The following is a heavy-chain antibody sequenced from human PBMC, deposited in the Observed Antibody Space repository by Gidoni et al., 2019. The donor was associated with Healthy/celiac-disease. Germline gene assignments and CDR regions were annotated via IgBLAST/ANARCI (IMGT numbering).Heavy chain of an antibody. D-gene: IGHD3-10*01. CDR3: VKDLDYYGSGGYFDY. J-gene: IGHJ4*02. Sequence: EVQLVESGGGLVQPGGSLRLSCSASGSTFSSYAMHWVRQAPGKGLEYVSAISSNGGSTYYADSVKGRFTISRDNSKNTLYLQMSSLRAEDTAVYYCVKDLDYYGSGGYFDYWGQGTLVTVSS. V-gene: IGHV3-64D*09. CDR1: GSTFSSYA. CDR2: ISSNGGST.